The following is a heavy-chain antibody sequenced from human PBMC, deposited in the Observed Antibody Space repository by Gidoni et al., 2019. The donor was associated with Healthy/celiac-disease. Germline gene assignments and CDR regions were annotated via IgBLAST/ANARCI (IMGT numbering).Heavy chain of an antibody. Sequence: EVQLVESGGGLVKPGGSLILSCAASGFTFSSYSMNWVRQAPGKGLEWVSSISSSSSYIYYADSVKGRFTISRDNAKNSLYLQMNSLRAEDTAVYYCARDIGAYYDSSGYHDAFDIWGQGTMVTVSS. CDR2: ISSSSSYI. D-gene: IGHD3-22*01. V-gene: IGHV3-21*01. CDR3: ARDIGAYYDSSGYHDAFDI. J-gene: IGHJ3*02. CDR1: GFTFSSYS.